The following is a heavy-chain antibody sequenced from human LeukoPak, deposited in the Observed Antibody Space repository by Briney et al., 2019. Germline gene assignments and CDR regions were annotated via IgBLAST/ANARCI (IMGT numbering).Heavy chain of an antibody. J-gene: IGHJ4*01. D-gene: IGHD3-16*01. CDR2: IINNVYTI. Sequence: GGALRLSCAASGFSFCDYYMTCIRQTPGKGLEWISYIINNVYTIYYTDSLKGRFTISTDNSKNSLSLQINSLRSDDSPIYYCARDRRPPHRGYAWGHVDYWG. CDR1: GFSFCDYY. V-gene: IGHV3-11*01. CDR3: ARDRRPPHRGYAWGHVDY.